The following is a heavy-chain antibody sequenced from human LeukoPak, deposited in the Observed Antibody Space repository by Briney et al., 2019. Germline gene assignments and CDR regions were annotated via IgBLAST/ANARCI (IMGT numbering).Heavy chain of an antibody. CDR3: AKDRGPYAGIANNWFDP. J-gene: IGHJ5*02. V-gene: IGHV3-23*01. D-gene: IGHD1-26*01. Sequence: GGSLRLSCVASGFTFHIYAMNWVRQAPGKGLEWVSAISGSGSSTYHADSVRGRFTISRDNSKNTIYLEMNSLRGEDTAVYYCAKDRGPYAGIANNWFDPWGQGTLVIVSS. CDR2: ISGSGSST. CDR1: GFTFHIYA.